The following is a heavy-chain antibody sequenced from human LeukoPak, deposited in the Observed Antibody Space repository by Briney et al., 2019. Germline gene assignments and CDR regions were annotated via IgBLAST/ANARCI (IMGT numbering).Heavy chain of an antibody. D-gene: IGHD2-2*01. V-gene: IGHV4-4*07. J-gene: IGHJ4*02. Sequence: SETLSLTCSVSGVSIDTYYWSWIRQPAGKGLEWIGRIFASGSGNYNPSLRGRVTMSVDTSRNQFSVKLSSVTAADTAVYYCARGRSSFNTSRQYYFDYWGQGTLVTVSS. CDR3: ARGRSSFNTSRQYYFDY. CDR2: IFASGSG. CDR1: GVSIDTYY.